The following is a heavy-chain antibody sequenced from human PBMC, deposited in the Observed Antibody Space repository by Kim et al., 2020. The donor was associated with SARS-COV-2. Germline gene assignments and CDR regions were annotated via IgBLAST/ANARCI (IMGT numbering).Heavy chain of an antibody. J-gene: IGHJ4*02. CDR1: GFTFSSYG. CDR3: ARDMGSIRGDRNFDY. CDR2: LWFDGSNK. V-gene: IGHV3-33*01. Sequence: GGSLRLSCAASGFTFSSYGMHWVRQAPGKGLEWVAVLWFDGSNKYSADSVKGRFTISRDNSKNTLYLQMNSLRAEDTAVYYCARDMGSIRGDRNFDYWGQGTLVTVSS. D-gene: IGHD2-21*02.